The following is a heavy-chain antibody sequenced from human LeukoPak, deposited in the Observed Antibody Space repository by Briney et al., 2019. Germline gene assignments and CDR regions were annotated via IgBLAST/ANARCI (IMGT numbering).Heavy chain of an antibody. D-gene: IGHD6-19*01. CDR3: ARALAGPIDAFDI. CDR1: GFTFSSYW. CDR2: IKQDGSEK. V-gene: IGHV3-7*01. Sequence: PGGSLRLSCAASGFTFSSYWMTWVRQAPGKGLVWVANIKQDGSEKYYVDSVKGRFTISRDDAKNSLYLQMNSLRAEDTAVYYCARALAGPIDAFDIWGQGTMVTVSS. J-gene: IGHJ3*02.